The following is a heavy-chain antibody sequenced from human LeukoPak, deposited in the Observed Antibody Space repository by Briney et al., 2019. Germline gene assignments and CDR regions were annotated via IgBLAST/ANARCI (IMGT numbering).Heavy chain of an antibody. CDR3: ARESDGFYFDY. V-gene: IGHV3-30-3*01. D-gene: IGHD2-21*02. J-gene: IGHJ4*02. Sequence: GRSLTLSCAASGFTFSSYAMHWVRQAPGKGLEWVAVISYDGSNKYYADSVKGRFTISRDNSKNTLYLQMNSLRAEDTAVYYCARESDGFYFDYWGQGTLVTVSS. CDR1: GFTFSSYA. CDR2: ISYDGSNK.